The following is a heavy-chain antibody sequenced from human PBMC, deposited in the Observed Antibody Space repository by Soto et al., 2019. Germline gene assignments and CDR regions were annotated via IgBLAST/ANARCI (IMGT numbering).Heavy chain of an antibody. V-gene: IGHV3-21*01. J-gene: IGHJ4*02. D-gene: IGHD2-2*01. CDR1: GFTFSSYS. Sequence: PGGPLRLSCAASGFTFSSYSMNWGRQAPGRGLEWVSGISSSSSYIYYADSVKGRFTISRDNAKNSLYLQMNSLRAEDTAVYYCARDLGRYAVDYWGQGTLVTVSS. CDR3: ARDLGRYAVDY. CDR2: ISSSSSYI.